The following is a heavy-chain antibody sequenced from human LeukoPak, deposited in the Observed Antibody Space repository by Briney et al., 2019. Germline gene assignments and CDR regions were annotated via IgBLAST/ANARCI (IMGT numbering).Heavy chain of an antibody. CDR3: ARDARITVAFDY. CDR2: IWYDGSNK. Sequence: GRSLRLACAASGFTFSSYGMHWVRQAPGKGLEGVAVIWYDGSNKYYADSVKGRFTISRDNSKNTLYLQMNSLRAEDTAVYYCARDARITVAFDYWGQGTLVTVSS. CDR1: GFTFSSYG. D-gene: IGHD6-19*01. V-gene: IGHV3-33*01. J-gene: IGHJ4*02.